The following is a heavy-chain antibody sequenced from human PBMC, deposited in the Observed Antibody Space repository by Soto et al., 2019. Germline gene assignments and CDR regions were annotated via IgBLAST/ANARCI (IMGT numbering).Heavy chain of an antibody. CDR2: IIPILGIA. Sequence: QVQLVQSGAEVKKPGSSVKVSCKASGGTFSSYTISWVRQAPGQGLEWMGRIIPILGIANYAQKFQGRVTITADKSTSTAYMELSSLRSEDTGVYYCARVVPRNGGNDYWGQGTLVTVSS. CDR3: ARVVPRNGGNDY. CDR1: GGTFSSYT. D-gene: IGHD2-2*01. V-gene: IGHV1-69*02. J-gene: IGHJ4*02.